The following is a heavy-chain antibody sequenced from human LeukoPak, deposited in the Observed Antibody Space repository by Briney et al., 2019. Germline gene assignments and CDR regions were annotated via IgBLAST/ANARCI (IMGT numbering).Heavy chain of an antibody. J-gene: IGHJ4*02. Sequence: GGSLRLSCAASGFTFSSHWMPWVRQAPGKGLVWVSRINSDGSSTSYADSVKGRFTISRDNAKNTLYLQMNSLRAEDTAIYYCSRHRAYGSGKDYWGQGTLVTVSS. V-gene: IGHV3-74*01. CDR3: SRHRAYGSGKDY. CDR1: GFTFSSHW. CDR2: INSDGSST. D-gene: IGHD3-10*01.